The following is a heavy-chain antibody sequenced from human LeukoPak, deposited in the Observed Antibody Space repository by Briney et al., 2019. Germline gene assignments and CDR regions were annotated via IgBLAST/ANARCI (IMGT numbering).Heavy chain of an antibody. CDR3: ARAKSWNRYYFDY. CDR2: MNPNSGNT. V-gene: IGHV1-8*01. CDR1: GYTFTSYD. D-gene: IGHD1-1*01. Sequence: ASVKVSCKASGYTFTSYDINWVRQATGQGLEWMGRMNPNSGNTGYAQKFQGRVTMTRNTSISTAYMELSSLRSEDTAVYYCARAKSWNRYYFDYWGQGTLVTVSS. J-gene: IGHJ4*02.